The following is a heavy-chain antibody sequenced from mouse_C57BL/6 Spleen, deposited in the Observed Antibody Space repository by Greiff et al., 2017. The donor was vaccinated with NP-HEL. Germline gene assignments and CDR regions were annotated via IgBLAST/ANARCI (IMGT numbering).Heavy chain of an antibody. J-gene: IGHJ4*01. CDR2: IYPGDGDT. Sequence: QVQLQQSGPELVKPGASVKISCKASGYAFSSSWMNWVKQRPGKGLEWIGRIYPGDGDTNDNGKFKGKATLTADKSSSTAYMQLSSLTSEDSAVYVCARTEAYYSAMDYWGQGTSVTVSS. CDR1: GYAFSSSW. V-gene: IGHV1-82*01. CDR3: ARTEAYYSAMDY. D-gene: IGHD2-12*01.